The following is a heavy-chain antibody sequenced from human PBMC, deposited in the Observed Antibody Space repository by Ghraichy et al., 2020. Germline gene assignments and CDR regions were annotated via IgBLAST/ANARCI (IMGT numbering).Heavy chain of an antibody. J-gene: IGHJ4*02. D-gene: IGHD6-19*01. CDR2: ISGSGGST. CDR1: GFTFSSYA. Sequence: GGSLRLSRAASGFTFSSYAMSWVRQAPGKGLEWVSAISGSGGSTYYADSVKGRFTISRDNSKNTLYLQMNSLRAEDTAVYYCAKDDEIAVAGGTVWGQGTLVTVSS. V-gene: IGHV3-23*01. CDR3: AKDDEIAVAGGTV.